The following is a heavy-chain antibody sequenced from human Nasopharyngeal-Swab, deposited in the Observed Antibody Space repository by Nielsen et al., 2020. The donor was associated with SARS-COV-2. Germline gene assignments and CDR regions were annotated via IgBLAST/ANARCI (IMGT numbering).Heavy chain of an antibody. Sequence: GGSLRLSCAASGFTVSSNYMSWVRQAPGKGLEWVANIKQDGSEKYYVDSVKGRFTISRDNAKNSLYLQMNSLRAEDTAVYYCARDGGGSYYADYWGQGTLVTVSS. CDR1: GFTVSSNY. J-gene: IGHJ4*02. CDR2: IKQDGSEK. CDR3: ARDGGGSYYADY. D-gene: IGHD1-26*01. V-gene: IGHV3-7*03.